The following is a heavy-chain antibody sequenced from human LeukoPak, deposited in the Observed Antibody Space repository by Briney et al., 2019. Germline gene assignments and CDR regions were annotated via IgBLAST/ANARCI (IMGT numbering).Heavy chain of an antibody. CDR2: IYTSGST. D-gene: IGHD3-10*01. J-gene: IGHJ3*02. CDR3: VGGIYLWSQVYFDI. CDR1: GGSISNYF. Sequence: SETLSLTCTASGGSISNYFLSLIRQPAGKGLEWIGRIYTSGSTDYNPSLKSRVTMSIYTSNNQFSLRLSSMTAAHTAVYYCVGGIYLWSQVYFDIWGQGTMVTVSS. V-gene: IGHV4-4*07.